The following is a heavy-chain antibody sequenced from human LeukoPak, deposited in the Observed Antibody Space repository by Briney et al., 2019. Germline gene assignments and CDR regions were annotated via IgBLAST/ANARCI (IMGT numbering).Heavy chain of an antibody. CDR1: GFTFDDYA. Sequence: PGGSLRLFCAASGFTFDDYAMPWVRQGPGKGLEWVSGISWNSGSIGYADSVKGRFTISRDNPKNSLYLQMNSLRAEDTALYYCARGRRERGAFDYWGQGTLVTVSS. D-gene: IGHD4/OR15-4a*01. V-gene: IGHV3-9*01. J-gene: IGHJ4*02. CDR2: ISWNSGSI. CDR3: ARGRRERGAFDY.